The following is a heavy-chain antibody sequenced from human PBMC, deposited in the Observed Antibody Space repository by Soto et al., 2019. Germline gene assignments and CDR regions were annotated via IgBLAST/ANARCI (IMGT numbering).Heavy chain of an antibody. Sequence: GGSLRLSCAASGFTFSSYWMSWVRQAPGKGLEWVANIKQDGSEKYYVDSVKGRFTISRDNAKNSLYLQMNSLRAEDTAVYYCARDKGYGSGSYDYWGQGTLVTVSS. J-gene: IGHJ4*02. CDR3: ARDKGYGSGSYDY. D-gene: IGHD3-10*01. V-gene: IGHV3-7*01. CDR1: GFTFSSYW. CDR2: IKQDGSEK.